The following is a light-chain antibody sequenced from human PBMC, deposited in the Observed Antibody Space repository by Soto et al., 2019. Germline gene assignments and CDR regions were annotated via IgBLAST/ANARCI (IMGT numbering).Light chain of an antibody. V-gene: IGLV2-14*01. Sequence: QSALTQPASVSGSPGQSITISCTGTSSDVGGYNYVSWYQQHPGKAPKLMIYEVSNRPSGVSNRFSGSKSGNTASLTISGLQAEHEADYYCSSYTSSSPPYVFGTGTTLTVL. J-gene: IGLJ1*01. CDR1: SSDVGGYNY. CDR2: EVS. CDR3: SSYTSSSPPYV.